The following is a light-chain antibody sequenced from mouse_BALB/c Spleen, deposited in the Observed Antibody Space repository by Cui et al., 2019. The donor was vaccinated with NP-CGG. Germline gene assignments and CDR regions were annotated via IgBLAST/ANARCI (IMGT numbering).Light chain of an antibody. J-gene: IGLJ1*01. CDR3: ALWYSNHWV. Sequence: AFVTREPAPTTSPGETVTLTFRSSTGAVTTSNYANWVQEKPDHLFTGLIGGTNNRAPGVPARFSGSLIGDKAALTITGAQTEDEAIYFCALWYSNHWVFGGATKLTVL. CDR2: GTN. CDR1: TGAVTTSNY. V-gene: IGLV1*01.